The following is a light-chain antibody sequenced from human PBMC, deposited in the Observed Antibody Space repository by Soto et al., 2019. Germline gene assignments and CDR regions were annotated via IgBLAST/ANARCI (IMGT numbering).Light chain of an antibody. Sequence: QSVLTQPPSVSGAPGQRVTISCTGSSSNIGAGYDVHWYQQVPGTAPKPLIYGNINRPSGVPDRFSGSKSGTPASLAITGLQADDEAHYCGQSYDSSVTVVFGGGTKLTVL. CDR3: QSYDSSVTVV. J-gene: IGLJ2*01. V-gene: IGLV1-40*01. CDR1: SSNIGAGYD. CDR2: GNI.